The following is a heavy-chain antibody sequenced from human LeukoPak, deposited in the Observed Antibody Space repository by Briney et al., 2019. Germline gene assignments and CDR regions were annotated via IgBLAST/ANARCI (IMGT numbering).Heavy chain of an antibody. Sequence: PSETLSLTCTVSGGSIRSYYWSWIRQSPGKGLEWIGYNYYAGSSNYNPSLKSRVTISVDTSKNQFSLKLNFATAADTAAYYCVRGGVATIDYWGQGTLVTVSS. V-gene: IGHV4-59*01. D-gene: IGHD5-12*01. J-gene: IGHJ4*02. CDR3: VRGGVATIDY. CDR2: NYYAGSS. CDR1: GGSIRSYY.